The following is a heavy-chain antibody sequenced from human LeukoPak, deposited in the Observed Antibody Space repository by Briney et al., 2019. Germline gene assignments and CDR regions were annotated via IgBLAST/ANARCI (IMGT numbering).Heavy chain of an antibody. J-gene: IGHJ5*02. D-gene: IGHD6-13*01. CDR2: IYTSGGT. CDR3: ARSSSWSLNWFDP. Sequence: SQTLSLTCTVSGGSISSGRYYWSWIRQPAGKGLEWIGRIYTSGGTNYNPSLKSRVTISVDTSKNQFSLKLSSVTAADTAVYYCARSSSWSLNWFDPWGQGTLVTVSS. CDR1: GGSISSGRYY. V-gene: IGHV4-61*02.